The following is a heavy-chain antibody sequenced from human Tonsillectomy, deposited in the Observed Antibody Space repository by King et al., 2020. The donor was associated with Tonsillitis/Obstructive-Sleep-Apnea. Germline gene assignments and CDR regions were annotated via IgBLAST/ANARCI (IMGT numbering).Heavy chain of an antibody. V-gene: IGHV1-69*01. CDR2: IIPIFGTA. CDR1: GGTFSSYA. Sequence: EQLVQSGAEVKKPGSSVKVSCKASGGTFSSYAISVVRQAPGKGLEWMGGIIPIFGTANYAQKFKVRVTITADESTSTAYMELRSLRAEDTAVYYCARGKNWFDPWGQGTLVTVSS. CDR3: ARGKNWFDP. J-gene: IGHJ5*02.